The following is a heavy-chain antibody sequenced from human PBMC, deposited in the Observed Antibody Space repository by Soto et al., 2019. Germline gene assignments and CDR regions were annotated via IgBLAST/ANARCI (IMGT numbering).Heavy chain of an antibody. CDR3: ARALGPYYDYVWGSYRHTYYYGMDV. CDR2: IWYDGSNK. CDR1: GFTFSSYG. J-gene: IGHJ6*02. Sequence: GGSLRLSCAASGFTFSSYGMHWVRQAPGKGLEWVAVIWYDGSNKYYADSVKGRFTISRDNSKNTLYLQMNSLRAEDTAVYYCARALGPYYDYVWGSYRHTYYYGMDVWGQGTTVTVSS. V-gene: IGHV3-33*01. D-gene: IGHD3-16*02.